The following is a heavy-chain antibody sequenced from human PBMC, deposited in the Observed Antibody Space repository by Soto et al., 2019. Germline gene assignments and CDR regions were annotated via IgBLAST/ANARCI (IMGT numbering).Heavy chain of an antibody. V-gene: IGHV3-21*01. CDR3: ARRSVTTYHFFDY. Sequence: EVQLVESGGGQVKPGGSLRLSCAASGFTFNTYDMDWVRQAPGKGLEWVSSINKASIYIYYADSVRGRFTISRDNAKNSLYLQMNSLRVEDTAVYYCARRSVTTYHFFDYWGQGTLVTVSS. CDR2: INKASIYI. D-gene: IGHD4-17*01. CDR1: GFTFNTYD. J-gene: IGHJ4*02.